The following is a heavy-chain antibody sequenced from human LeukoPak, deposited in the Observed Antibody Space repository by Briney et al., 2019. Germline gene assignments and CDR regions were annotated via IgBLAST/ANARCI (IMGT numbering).Heavy chain of an antibody. CDR3: AGDLPLREAAGTLSYYSHYMDV. Sequence: ASVKVSCKASGYTFTSYYMHWVRQAPGQGLEWMGIINPSGGSTSYAQKFQGRVTMTRDMSTSTVYMELSSLRSEDTAVYYCAGDLPLREAAGTLSYYSHYMDVWGKGTTVTVSS. CDR1: GYTFTSYY. D-gene: IGHD1/OR15-1a*01. V-gene: IGHV1-46*01. J-gene: IGHJ6*03. CDR2: INPSGGST.